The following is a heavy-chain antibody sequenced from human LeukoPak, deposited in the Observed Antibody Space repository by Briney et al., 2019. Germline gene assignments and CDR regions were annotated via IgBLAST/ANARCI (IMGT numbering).Heavy chain of an antibody. J-gene: IGHJ6*02. CDR2: ISGSGGST. CDR1: GLTFSSYA. V-gene: IGHV3-23*01. CDR3: ARAGSSTSQCCWYGMDV. D-gene: IGHD2-2*01. Sequence: GGSLRLSCAASGLTFSSYAMSWVRQAPGKGLEWVSAISGSGGSTYYADSVKGRFTIYRDNSKNTLYLQMNSLRAEDTAVYYCARAGSSTSQCCWYGMDVWGQGTTVTVSS.